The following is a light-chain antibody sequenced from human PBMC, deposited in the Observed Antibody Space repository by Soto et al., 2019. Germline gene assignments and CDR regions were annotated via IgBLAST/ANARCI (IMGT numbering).Light chain of an antibody. V-gene: IGLV1-44*01. J-gene: IGLJ1*01. CDR3: AAWDDSLNAYV. CDR2: SNN. CDR1: SSNIGSNT. Sequence: QSVLTQPPSASGTPGQRGTISCSGSSSNIGSNTVNWYQQLPGTAPKLLIYSNNERPSGVPDRFSGSKSGTSAPLAISGLQSEDEADFYCAAWDDSLNAYVIGTGTKVTVL.